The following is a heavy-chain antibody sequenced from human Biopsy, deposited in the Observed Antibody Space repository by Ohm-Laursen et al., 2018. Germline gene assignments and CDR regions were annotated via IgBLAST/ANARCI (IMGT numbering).Heavy chain of an antibody. Sequence: ASVKVSRKAPGYSFTSYYMHWVRQAPGQGLEWMGMINPSGSTTSYPQIFQGRVTMTRDTSKSTVYMELSSLRSADTAVYFCARNTGWYGDLYYFDYWGQGTLVTVSS. V-gene: IGHV1-46*01. CDR3: ARNTGWYGDLYYFDY. D-gene: IGHD6-19*01. CDR1: GYSFTSYY. J-gene: IGHJ4*02. CDR2: INPSGSTT.